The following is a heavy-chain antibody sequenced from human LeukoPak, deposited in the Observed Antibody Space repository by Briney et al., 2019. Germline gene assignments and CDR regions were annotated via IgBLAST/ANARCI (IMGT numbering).Heavy chain of an antibody. CDR3: ARGGTSLDFDY. J-gene: IGHJ4*02. Sequence: PSQTLSLTCAVSGGSISSGGYSWSWIRQPPGKGLGWIGYIYHSGGTYYNPSLKRRVTMSVDTSKNEFSLRLTSVTAADTAVYYCARGGTSLDFDYWGQGTLVTVSS. V-gene: IGHV4-30-2*01. CDR2: IYHSGGT. D-gene: IGHD1-7*01. CDR1: GGSISSGGYS.